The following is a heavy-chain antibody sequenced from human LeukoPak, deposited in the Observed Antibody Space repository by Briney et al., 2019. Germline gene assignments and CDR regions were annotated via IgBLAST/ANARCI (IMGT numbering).Heavy chain of an antibody. CDR1: GGSIGSSSYY. Sequence: IPSETLSLTCTVSGGSIGSSSYYWGWIRQPPGEGLEWIGSVYSTGHTYYNPSLTSRVTVSVDTSKNQFYLKLSSVTAADTAVYYCTREIGGTTVHYWGQGTLVTVSS. J-gene: IGHJ4*02. CDR2: VYSTGHT. D-gene: IGHD1-7*01. V-gene: IGHV4-39*07. CDR3: TREIGGTTVHY.